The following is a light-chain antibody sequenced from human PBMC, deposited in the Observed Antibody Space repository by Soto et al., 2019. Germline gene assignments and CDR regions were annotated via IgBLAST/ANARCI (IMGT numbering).Light chain of an antibody. V-gene: IGLV2-23*01. J-gene: IGLJ1*01. CDR1: SSNVGSYNL. Sequence: QSVLTQPASLSGSPGQSITISCTGTSSNVGSYNLVSWYQQHPGKAPKLMIYEGSKRPSGVSNRFSGSKSGNTASLTISGLQAKEEADYYCCSYAGSSTYVFGTGTKVTV. CDR3: CSYAGSSTYV. CDR2: EGS.